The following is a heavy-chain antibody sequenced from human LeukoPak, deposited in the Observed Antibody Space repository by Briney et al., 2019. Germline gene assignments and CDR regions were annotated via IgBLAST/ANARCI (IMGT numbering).Heavy chain of an antibody. V-gene: IGHV3-23*01. J-gene: IGHJ3*02. CDR1: GFTFSSYA. Sequence: GGSLRLSRAASGFTFSSYAMSWVRQAPGKGLEWVSAISGSGGSTYYADSVKGRFTISRDNSKNTLYLQMNSLRAEDTAVYYCAKGLRGYYGAFDIWGQGTMVTVSS. CDR3: AKGLRGYYGAFDI. D-gene: IGHD3-22*01. CDR2: ISGSGGST.